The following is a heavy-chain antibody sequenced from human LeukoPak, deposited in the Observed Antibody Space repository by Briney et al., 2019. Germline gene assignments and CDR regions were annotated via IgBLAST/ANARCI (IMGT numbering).Heavy chain of an antibody. CDR2: ISSSGST. CDR3: ARYCSSTICSNAFDY. D-gene: IGHD2-2*01. Sequence: SETLSLTCTVSGDSISSGDYYWSWIRQPAGKGLEWIGRISSSGSTNYNPSLKSRVTISVDTSKNQFSLKLSSVTAADTAVYYCARYCSSTICSNAFDYWGQGTLVTVSS. CDR1: GDSISSGDYY. V-gene: IGHV4-61*02. J-gene: IGHJ4*02.